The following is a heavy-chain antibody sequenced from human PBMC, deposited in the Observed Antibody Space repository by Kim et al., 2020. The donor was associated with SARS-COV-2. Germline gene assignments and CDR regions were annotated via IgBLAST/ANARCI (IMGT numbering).Heavy chain of an antibody. CDR1: GDSITNNNYF. D-gene: IGHD3-16*01. J-gene: IGHJ4*02. CDR2: ISYRGTT. CDR3: VRVRNYGPTYHFSP. V-gene: IGHV4-31*03. Sequence: SETLSLTCSVSGDSITNNNYFWAWIRQLPGKGLECLADISYRGTTYYNPSLKSRLAISMDRSKNQFSLRLTSVAAADTAVYYCVRVRNYGPTYHFSPWGQGTLVTVSS.